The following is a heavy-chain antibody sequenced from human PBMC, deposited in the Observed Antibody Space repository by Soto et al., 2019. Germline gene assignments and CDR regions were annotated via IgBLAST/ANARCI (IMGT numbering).Heavy chain of an antibody. Sequence: PGGSLRLSCAASGFTFSSYAMHWARQAPGKGLEWVAVISYDGSNKYYADSVKGRFTISRDNSKNTLYLQMNSLRAEDTAVYYCARDQGDYWGQGTLVTVSS. CDR2: ISYDGSNK. J-gene: IGHJ4*02. V-gene: IGHV3-30-3*01. CDR1: GFTFSSYA. CDR3: ARDQGDY.